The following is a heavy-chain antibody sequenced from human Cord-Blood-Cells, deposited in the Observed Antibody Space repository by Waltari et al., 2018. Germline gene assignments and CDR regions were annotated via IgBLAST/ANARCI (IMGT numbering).Heavy chain of an antibody. J-gene: IGHJ3*02. CDR3: ATDSPVLVATFDAFDI. V-gene: IGHV1-24*01. D-gene: IGHD5-12*01. Sequence: QVQLVQSGAEVKKPGASVKVSCKVSGYTLTELSMHWVRQAPGKGLEWMGGFDPEDCQTIYAQKFQGRVTMTEDTSTDTAYMELSSLRSEDTAVYYCATDSPVLVATFDAFDIWGQGTMVTVSS. CDR2: FDPEDCQT. CDR1: GYTLTELS.